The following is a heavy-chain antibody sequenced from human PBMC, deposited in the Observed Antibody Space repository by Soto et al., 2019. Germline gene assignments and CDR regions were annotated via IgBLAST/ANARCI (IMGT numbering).Heavy chain of an antibody. V-gene: IGHV4-31*03. CDR2: IYDSETT. Sequence: PSETLSLTCTVSGDSVSSGGYYWNWIRQHPGRGLEWLGYIYDSETTYYNPSLESRLSISVDASKNQFSLKVTSVTPADTAVYYCATKIFVVIIHDPFDLGGQGKMYPVSS. CDR3: ATKIFVVIIHDPFDL. J-gene: IGHJ3*01. CDR1: GDSVSSGGYY. D-gene: IGHD2-21*01.